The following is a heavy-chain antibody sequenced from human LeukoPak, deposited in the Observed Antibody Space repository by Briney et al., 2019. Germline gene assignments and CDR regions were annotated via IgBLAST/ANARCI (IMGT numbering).Heavy chain of an antibody. CDR3: ARGQGVTLIKVGKNWFDP. CDR2: INHSGST. D-gene: IGHD3-22*01. J-gene: IGHJ5*02. V-gene: IGHV4-34*01. Sequence: PSETLSLTCGVYNGSFSGYYWSWIRQPPGKGLEWIGEINHSGSTYYNPSLKSRVTISVDTSKNQFSLKVRSATAADTGVYFCARGQGVTLIKVGKNWFDPWSQGTPVIVSP. CDR1: NGSFSGYY.